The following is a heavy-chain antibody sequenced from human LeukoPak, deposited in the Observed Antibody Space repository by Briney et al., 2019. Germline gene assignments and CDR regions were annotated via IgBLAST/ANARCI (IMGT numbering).Heavy chain of an antibody. Sequence: PGGSLRLSCAASGFTFSSYAMSWVRQAPGKGLEWVSAISANAASTYNADSVKGRFTISRDNSRNTVYLQMNSLRAEDTAVYYCAKVGGSGSYFPDYWGRGTLVTVSS. V-gene: IGHV3-23*01. CDR1: GFTFSSYA. CDR3: AKVGGSGSYFPDY. J-gene: IGHJ4*02. CDR2: ISANAAST. D-gene: IGHD3-10*01.